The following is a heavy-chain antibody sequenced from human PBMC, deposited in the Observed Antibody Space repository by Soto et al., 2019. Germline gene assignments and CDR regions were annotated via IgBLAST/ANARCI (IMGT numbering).Heavy chain of an antibody. CDR1: GFTFSSYG. D-gene: IGHD3-10*01. CDR2: IWYDGSNK. Sequence: GSLRLSCAASGFTFSSYGMHLVRQAPGKGLEWVAVIWYDGSNKYYADSVKGRFTISRDNSKNTLYLQMNSLRAEDTAVYYCASSYGSGSYPNWFDPWGQGTLVTVSS. V-gene: IGHV3-33*01. J-gene: IGHJ5*02. CDR3: ASSYGSGSYPNWFDP.